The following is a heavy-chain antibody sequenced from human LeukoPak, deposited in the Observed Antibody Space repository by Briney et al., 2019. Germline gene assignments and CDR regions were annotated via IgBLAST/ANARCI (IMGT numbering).Heavy chain of an antibody. CDR2: INPIFGTA. CDR3: ARVSNRSYMDV. J-gene: IGHJ6*03. CDR1: GCTFSSYA. V-gene: IGHV1-69*05. D-gene: IGHD1-14*01. Sequence: SVKVSCKASGCTFSSYAIRWVRQAPGQGLEWMGRINPIFGTANYAQKFQGRVTITTDESTSTAYMELSSLRSDDTAVYYCARVSNRSYMDVWGKGTTVTVSS.